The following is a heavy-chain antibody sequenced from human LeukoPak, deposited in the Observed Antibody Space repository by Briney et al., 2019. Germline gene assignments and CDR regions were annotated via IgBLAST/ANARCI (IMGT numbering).Heavy chain of an antibody. CDR1: GFTVSSSY. CDR3: AKDRHVDTAMVTPPDAFDI. D-gene: IGHD5-18*01. CDR2: IYSDGST. Sequence: GGSLRLSCAASGFTVSSSYMSWVRQAPGKGLEWVSIIYSDGSTYYADSVKGRFTISRDNSKNTLSLQMNSLRAEDTAVYYCAKDRHVDTAMVTPPDAFDIWGQGTMVTVSS. V-gene: IGHV3-53*01. J-gene: IGHJ3*02.